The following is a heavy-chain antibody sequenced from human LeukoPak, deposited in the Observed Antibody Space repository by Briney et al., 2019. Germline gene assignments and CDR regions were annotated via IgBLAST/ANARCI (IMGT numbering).Heavy chain of an antibody. CDR3: ASSLPRGPYYFDY. CDR2: INPNSGGT. Sequence: ASVKVSCKASGYTFTGYYMHWVRQAPGQGPEWMGRINPNSGGTNYAQKFQGRVTMTRDTSISTAYMELSRLRSDDTAVYYCASSLPRGPYYFDYWGQGTLVTVSS. CDR1: GYTFTGYY. D-gene: IGHD5-12*01. V-gene: IGHV1-2*06. J-gene: IGHJ4*02.